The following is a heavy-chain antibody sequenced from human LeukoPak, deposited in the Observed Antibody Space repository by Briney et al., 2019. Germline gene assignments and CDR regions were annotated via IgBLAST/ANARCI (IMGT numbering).Heavy chain of an antibody. Sequence: SETLSLTCTVSGGSISSYYWSWIRQPPGKGLEWIGYIYYSGSTNYNPSLKSRVTISVDTSKNQFSLKLSSVTAADTAVYYCARGPTYIPAYCSSTSCYRVARYYYGMDVWGQGTTVTVSS. CDR1: GGSISSYY. CDR2: IYYSGST. CDR3: ARGPTYIPAYCSSTSCYRVARYYYGMDV. V-gene: IGHV4-59*12. J-gene: IGHJ6*02. D-gene: IGHD2-2*02.